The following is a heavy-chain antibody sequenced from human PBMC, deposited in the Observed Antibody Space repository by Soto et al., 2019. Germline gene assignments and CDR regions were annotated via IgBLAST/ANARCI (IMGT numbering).Heavy chain of an antibody. Sequence: EVQLLESGGDLVQPGGSLRLSCAASGFSFSSYGMSWVRQGPGKGLEWVSSISGGGGTTYYADSVKGRFTISRDNSKNTLYLQMNSLKVEDTAVYYCAKRSPVSTYYFDYWGQGTLVTVSS. V-gene: IGHV3-23*01. CDR1: GFSFSSYG. CDR3: AKRSPVSTYYFDY. J-gene: IGHJ4*02. CDR2: ISGGGGTT.